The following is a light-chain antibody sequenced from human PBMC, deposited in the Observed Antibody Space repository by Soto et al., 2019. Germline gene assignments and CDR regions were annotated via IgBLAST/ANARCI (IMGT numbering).Light chain of an antibody. J-gene: IGKJ1*01. V-gene: IGKV3-15*01. Sequence: EIVMTQSPATLSVSPGERATLSSSASHSVSRNVAWYQQKPPHAPRLLIYGASTRATGIPARFSGSGSGTEFTLPLSSLQPDDFATYYCQQSRGTFGQGNKVDIK. CDR2: GAS. CDR1: HSVSRN. CDR3: QQSRGT.